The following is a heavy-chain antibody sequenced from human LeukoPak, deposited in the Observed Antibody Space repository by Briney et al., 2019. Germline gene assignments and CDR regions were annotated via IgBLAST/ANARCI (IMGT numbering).Heavy chain of an antibody. Sequence: SETLSLTCAVYGGSFSGYYWSWIRQPPGKGLEWIGEINHSGSTNYNPSLKSRVTISVDTSKNQFSLKLSSVTAADTAVYYCARVVVDTAMVVNWFDPWGQGTLVTVSS. CDR1: GGSFSGYY. CDR3: ARVVVDTAMVVNWFDP. J-gene: IGHJ5*02. CDR2: INHSGST. D-gene: IGHD5-18*01. V-gene: IGHV4-34*01.